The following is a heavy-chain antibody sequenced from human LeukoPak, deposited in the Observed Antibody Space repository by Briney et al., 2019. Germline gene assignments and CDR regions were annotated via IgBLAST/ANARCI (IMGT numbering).Heavy chain of an antibody. J-gene: IGHJ4*02. CDR3: ARVWGHYDSSGPFDY. CDR2: ISSSSSTI. CDR1: GFTFSSYS. V-gene: IGHV3-48*04. Sequence: GGSLRLSCAASGFTFSSYSMNWVRQAPGKGLEWVSYISSSSSTIYYADSVKGRFTISRDNAKNSLYLQMNSLRAEDTAVYYCARVWGHYDSSGPFDYWGQGTLVTVSS. D-gene: IGHD3-22*01.